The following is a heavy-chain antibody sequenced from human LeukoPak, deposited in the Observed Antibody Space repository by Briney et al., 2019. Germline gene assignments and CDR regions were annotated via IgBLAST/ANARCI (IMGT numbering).Heavy chain of an antibody. Sequence: SETLSLTCAVSVGSISSGNWWSWVRQSPGKGLEWIGEIYHNGTPNYSPSLKSRVTISADTFKNHFSLKLTSVTAADTAVYYCATAPILRGEGGEHYKYGMDVWGQGATVIVSS. CDR3: ATAPILRGEGGEHYKYGMDV. V-gene: IGHV4-4*02. J-gene: IGHJ6*02. CDR1: VGSISSGNW. D-gene: IGHD2-2*02. CDR2: IYHNGTP.